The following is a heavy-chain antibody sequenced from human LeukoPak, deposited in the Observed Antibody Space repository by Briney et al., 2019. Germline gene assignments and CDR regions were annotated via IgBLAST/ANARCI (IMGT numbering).Heavy chain of an antibody. Sequence: SETLSLTCTVSGGSISSGGYYWSWIRQHPGKGLEWIGYIFYSGNTYYNPSLKSRVTMLVDTSKNQFSLKLSSVTAADTAVYYCARLSDYYDSWGQGTLVTVSS. J-gene: IGHJ4*02. CDR2: IFYSGNT. CDR1: GGSISSGGYY. V-gene: IGHV4-31*03. D-gene: IGHD3-22*01. CDR3: ARLSDYYDS.